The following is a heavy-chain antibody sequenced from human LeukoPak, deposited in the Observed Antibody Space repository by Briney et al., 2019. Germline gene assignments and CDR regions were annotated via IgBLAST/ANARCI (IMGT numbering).Heavy chain of an antibody. D-gene: IGHD3-3*01. J-gene: IGHJ3*02. V-gene: IGHV3-23*01. CDR1: GFAFSSYA. Sequence: GGSLRLSCAASGFAFSSYAMSWVRQAPGKGLEWVSAISGSGGSTYYADSVKGRFTISRDNSKNTLYLQMNSLRAEDTAVYYCAKVTALRFLEWLLSLGAFDIWGQGTMVTVSS. CDR3: AKVTALRFLEWLLSLGAFDI. CDR2: ISGSGGST.